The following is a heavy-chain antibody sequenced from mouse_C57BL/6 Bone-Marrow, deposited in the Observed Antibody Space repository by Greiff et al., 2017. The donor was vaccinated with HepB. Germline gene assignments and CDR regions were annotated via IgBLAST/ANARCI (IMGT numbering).Heavy chain of an antibody. J-gene: IGHJ3*01. CDR2: ISDGGSYT. V-gene: IGHV5-4*01. CDR3: ARDGGYYYGSSS. CDR1: GFTFSSYA. D-gene: IGHD1-1*01. Sequence: EVQGVESGGGLVKPGGSLKLSCSASGFTFSSYAMSWVRQTPEKRLEWVATISDGGSYTYYPDNVKGRFTISRDNAKNNLYLQMSHLKSEDTAMYYCARDGGYYYGSSSGGQGTLVTVSA.